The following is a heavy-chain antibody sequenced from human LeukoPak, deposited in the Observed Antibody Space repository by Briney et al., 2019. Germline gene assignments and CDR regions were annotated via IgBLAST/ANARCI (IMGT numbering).Heavy chain of an antibody. CDR2: ISSSGNTR. CDR1: GFTFSSYE. V-gene: IGHV3-48*03. CDR3: TRDLDGSGSYNWFDP. D-gene: IGHD3-10*01. Sequence: GGSLRLXCTASGFTFSSYEMNWVRQAPGKGLEWVSYISSSGNTRYYADSVKGRFTISRDNAKHSLYLQMNSLRAEDTAVYYCTRDLDGSGSYNWFDPWGQGTLVTVSS. J-gene: IGHJ5*02.